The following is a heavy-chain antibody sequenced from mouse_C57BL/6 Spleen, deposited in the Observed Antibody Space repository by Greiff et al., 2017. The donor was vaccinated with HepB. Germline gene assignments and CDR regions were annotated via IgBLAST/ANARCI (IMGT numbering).Heavy chain of an antibody. J-gene: IGHJ4*01. D-gene: IGHD2-4*01. Sequence: EVKLMGSGGGLVKPGGSLKLSCAASGFTFSDYGMHWVRQAPEKGLEWVAYISSGSSTNYYADTVKGRFTITRDNAKNTLFLQMTSLRSEDTAMYYCARGLRRAMDYWGQGTSVTVSS. CDR2: ISSGSSTN. CDR3: ARGLRRAMDY. CDR1: GFTFSDYG. V-gene: IGHV5-17*01.